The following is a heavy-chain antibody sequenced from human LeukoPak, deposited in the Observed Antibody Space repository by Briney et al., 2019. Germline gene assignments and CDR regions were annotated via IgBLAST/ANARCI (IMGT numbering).Heavy chain of an antibody. D-gene: IGHD3-10*01. Sequence: SETLSLTCTASGGSISSYYWSWIRQPPGKGLEWIGYIYYSGSTNYNPSLKSRVTISVDSSKNQFSLKLSSVTAADTAVYYCARDPSGSGSVFDYWGQGTLVTVSS. J-gene: IGHJ4*02. CDR2: IYYSGST. CDR3: ARDPSGSGSVFDY. CDR1: GGSISSYY. V-gene: IGHV4-59*01.